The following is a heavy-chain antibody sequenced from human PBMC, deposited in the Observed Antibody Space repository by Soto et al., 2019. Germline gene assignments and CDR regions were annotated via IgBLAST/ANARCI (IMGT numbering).Heavy chain of an antibody. CDR1: GYTFISYG. J-gene: IGHJ4*02. CDR3: ARDQLRFLEYYFDY. V-gene: IGHV1-18*01. CDR2: ISPNNGHT. D-gene: IGHD3-3*01. Sequence: ASVKVSCKASGYTFISYGISWVRQAPGQGLEWMGWISPNNGHTNYAQKLQGRVTMTADTSTSTAYMELRSLRSDDTAVYCCARDQLRFLEYYFDYWGQGTLVTVSS.